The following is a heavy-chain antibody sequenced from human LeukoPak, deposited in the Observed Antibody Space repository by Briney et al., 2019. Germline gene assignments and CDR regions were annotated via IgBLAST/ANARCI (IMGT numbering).Heavy chain of an antibody. D-gene: IGHD3-10*01. J-gene: IGHJ6*03. CDR2: INHSGSI. CDR1: GGSISSYY. Sequence: SETLSLTCTVSGGSISSYYWSWIRQPPGKGLEWIGEINHSGSINYNPSLKSRVTISVDTSKNQFSLKLSSVTAADTAVYYCARVFGYYYYYMDVWGKGTTVTVSS. V-gene: IGHV4-34*01. CDR3: ARVFGYYYYYMDV.